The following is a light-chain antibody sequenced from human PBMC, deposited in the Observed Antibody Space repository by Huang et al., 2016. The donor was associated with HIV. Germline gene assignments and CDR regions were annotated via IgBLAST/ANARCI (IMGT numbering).Light chain of an antibody. CDR2: AAS. J-gene: IGKJ1*01. CDR1: QTINSY. Sequence: DIQMTQSPSSLSASVGDRVNINCRASQTINSYLHWYQQKPGKAPQLLIYAASNLQSGVPSRFSGGGSGTDFTLTISSLQPEDFATYYCQQTYSSPRTFGQGTKVDIK. V-gene: IGKV1-39*01. CDR3: QQTYSSPRT.